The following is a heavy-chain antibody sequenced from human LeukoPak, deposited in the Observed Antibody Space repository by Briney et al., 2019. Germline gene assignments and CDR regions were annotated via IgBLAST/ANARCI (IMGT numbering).Heavy chain of an antibody. D-gene: IGHD4/OR15-4a*01. Sequence: GGSRRPSCAAPGFTFSRFWMSWVRQAPGKGLEWVANIKHDGTEKYYVDSVKGRFTISRDNADNSLYLQISSLRAEDTAVYYCARDSYGAYDNYYFDYWGQGSLVTVSS. CDR3: ARDSYGAYDNYYFDY. CDR2: IKHDGTEK. J-gene: IGHJ4*02. V-gene: IGHV3-7*04. CDR1: GFTFSRFW.